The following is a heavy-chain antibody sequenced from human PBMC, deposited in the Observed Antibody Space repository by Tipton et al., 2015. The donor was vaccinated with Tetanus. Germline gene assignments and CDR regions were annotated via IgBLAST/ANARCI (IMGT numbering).Heavy chain of an antibody. CDR2: IRWNGGGT. D-gene: IGHD2-2*01. CDR3: ARDSTYLFDY. Sequence: SLRLSCAASGFTFDDYTMHWVRQAPGKGLEWVSLIRWNGGGTHYADSVKGRFTIFRDNANNSVYLQMYNLGAEDTAVYYCARDSTYLFDYWGQGTLVTVSS. J-gene: IGHJ4*02. V-gene: IGHV3-43*01. CDR1: GFTFDDYT.